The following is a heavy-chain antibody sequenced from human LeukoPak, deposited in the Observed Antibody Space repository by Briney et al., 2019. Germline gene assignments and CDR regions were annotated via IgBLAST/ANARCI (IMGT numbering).Heavy chain of an antibody. Sequence: PSETLSLTCTVSGYSISSGYYWGRLRQPPGKGLEWIGSIYHSGSTYYNPSLKSQVTISVDTSKNQFSLKLSSVTAADTAVYYCARGLRSPGGRRIAAAVQGNWFDPWGQGTLVTVSS. CDR2: IYHSGST. J-gene: IGHJ5*02. CDR1: GYSISSGYY. D-gene: IGHD6-13*01. CDR3: ARGLRSPGGRRIAAAVQGNWFDP. V-gene: IGHV4-38-2*02.